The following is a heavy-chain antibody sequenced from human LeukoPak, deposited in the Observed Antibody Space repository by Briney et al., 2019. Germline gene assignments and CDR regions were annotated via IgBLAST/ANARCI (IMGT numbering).Heavy chain of an antibody. J-gene: IGHJ6*03. CDR3: GKGGAVSSKSITMIRGTRRYYYYMDV. Sequence: GGSLRLSCAASGFTFSSYAMSWVRQAPGKGLEWVSAISGSGGSTYYADSVKGRFTISRDNSKNTLYLQMKSLRAEDMAVYYCGKGGAVSSKSITMIRGTRRYYYYMDVWGKGTTVTISS. D-gene: IGHD3-10*01. V-gene: IGHV3-23*01. CDR2: ISGSGGST. CDR1: GFTFSSYA.